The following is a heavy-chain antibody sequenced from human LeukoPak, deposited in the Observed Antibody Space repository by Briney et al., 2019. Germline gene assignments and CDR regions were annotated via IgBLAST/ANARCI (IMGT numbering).Heavy chain of an antibody. CDR2: IYDSGST. D-gene: IGHD3-3*01. Sequence: SETLSLTCTVSGGSISSNNYFWGWIRPPPGKGLEWIGSIYDSGSTYYNPSLKSRVTISADTSKNQFSLKLNSVTAADTAMYYCQSRFLEWLLDYWGQGTLVTVSS. CDR1: GGSISSNNYF. CDR3: QSRFLEWLLDY. V-gene: IGHV4-39*01. J-gene: IGHJ4*02.